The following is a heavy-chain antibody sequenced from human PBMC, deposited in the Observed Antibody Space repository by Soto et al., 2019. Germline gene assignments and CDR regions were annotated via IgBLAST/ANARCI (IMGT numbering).Heavy chain of an antibody. D-gene: IGHD2-8*01. CDR1: GFTFSSYG. J-gene: IGHJ4*02. V-gene: IGHV3-30*18. CDR2: ISYDGSNK. CDR3: AKERLIVLMVYALDY. Sequence: VGSLRLSCAASGFTFSSYGMHWVRQAPGKGLEWVAVISYDGSNKYYADSVKGRFTISRDNSKNTLYLQMNSLRAEDTAVYYCAKERLIVLMVYALDYWGQETLVTVSS.